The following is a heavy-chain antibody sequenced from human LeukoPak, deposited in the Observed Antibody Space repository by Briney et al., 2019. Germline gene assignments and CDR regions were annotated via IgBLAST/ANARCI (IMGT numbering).Heavy chain of an antibody. CDR3: ARSSPSWIQLWPFFDY. V-gene: IGHV4-34*01. D-gene: IGHD5-18*01. CDR1: GGSFSGYY. Sequence: PSETLSLTCAVYGGSFSGYYWSWIRQPPGKGLEWIGEINHSGSTNYSPSPKSRVTISVDTSKNQFSLKLSSVTAADTAVYYCARSSPSWIQLWPFFDYWGQGTLVTVSS. J-gene: IGHJ4*02. CDR2: INHSGST.